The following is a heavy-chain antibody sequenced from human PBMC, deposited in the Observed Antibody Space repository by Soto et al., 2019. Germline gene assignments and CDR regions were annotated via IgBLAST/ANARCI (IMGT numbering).Heavy chain of an antibody. CDR1: GFTFSSYG. CDR2: ISYDGSNK. J-gene: IGHJ4*02. D-gene: IGHD4-17*01. V-gene: IGHV3-30*18. CDR3: AKDMGGDYASGGGRMDY. Sequence: QVQLVESGGGVVQPGRSLRLSCAASGFTFSSYGMHWVRQAPGKGLEWVAVISYDGSNKYYADSVKGRFTISRDNSKNTLYLQMNSLRAEDTAVYYCAKDMGGDYASGGGRMDYWGQGTLVTVSS.